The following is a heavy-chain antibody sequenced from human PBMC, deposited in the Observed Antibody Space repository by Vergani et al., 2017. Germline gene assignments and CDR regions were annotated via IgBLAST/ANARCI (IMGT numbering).Heavy chain of an antibody. CDR1: GGSISSYY. CDR2: IYYSGST. CDR3: ARTRGTIVVVPAAIFNYYYYMDV. D-gene: IGHD2-2*01. J-gene: IGHJ6*03. V-gene: IGHV4-59*01. Sequence: QVQLQESGPGLVKPSETLSLTCTVSGGSISSYYWSWIRQPPGKGLEWIGYIYYSGSTNYNPSLKSRVTISVDTSKNQFSLKLSSVTAADTAVYYCARTRGTIVVVPAAIFNYYYYMDVWGK.